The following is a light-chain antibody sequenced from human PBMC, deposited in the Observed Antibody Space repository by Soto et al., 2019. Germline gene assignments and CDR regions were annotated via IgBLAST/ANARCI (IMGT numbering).Light chain of an antibody. V-gene: IGKV3-15*01. CDR2: GAS. CDR1: QSVSSN. J-gene: IGKJ1*01. CDR3: LQYNNWPPT. Sequence: IVMTQSPATLSVSPGERATLSCRASQSVSSNLAWYQQKPGQAPRLLIYGASTRATGIPARFSGSGSGTEFTLTISSLQSEDFAVYYCLQYNNWPPTFGQGTKV.